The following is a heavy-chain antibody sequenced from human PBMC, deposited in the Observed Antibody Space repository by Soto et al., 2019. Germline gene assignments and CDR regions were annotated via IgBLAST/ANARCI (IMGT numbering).Heavy chain of an antibody. CDR3: ARGDYALVS. J-gene: IGHJ5*02. CDR2: VYDSGSF. CDR1: GGSVNTGSYY. D-gene: IGHD3-16*01. V-gene: IGHV4-61*01. Sequence: QVQLRESGPGLVKPSETLSLTCSVSGGSVNTGSYYWTWIRQPPGKGLEWIGYVYDSGSFNYNPSLKSRVTISVDTSKNQFSLNLNSVTAADTAVYYCARGDYALVSWGQGTLVTVSS.